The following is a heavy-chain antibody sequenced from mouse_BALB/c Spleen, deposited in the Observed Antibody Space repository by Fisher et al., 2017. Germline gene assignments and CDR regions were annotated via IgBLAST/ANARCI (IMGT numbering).Heavy chain of an antibody. J-gene: IGHJ4*01. Sequence: KFKGKATLTADKSSSTAYMQLSSLASEDSAVYYCARRGYAMDYWGQGTSVTVSS. V-gene: IGHV1-87*01. CDR3: ARRGYAMDY.